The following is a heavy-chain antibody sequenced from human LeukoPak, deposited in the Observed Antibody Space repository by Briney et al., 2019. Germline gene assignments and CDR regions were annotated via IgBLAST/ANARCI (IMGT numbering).Heavy chain of an antibody. Sequence: GGSLRLSCAASGFTLSSFSMNWVRQAPGKGLEWVSYFSTSSGTISYADSVKGRFTISRDDAKSSLYLQMNSLRDEDTAVYYCARDTDFGFDYWGQGTLVTVSS. CDR2: FSTSSGTI. CDR3: ARDTDFGFDY. D-gene: IGHD3-10*01. J-gene: IGHJ4*02. CDR1: GFTLSSFS. V-gene: IGHV3-48*02.